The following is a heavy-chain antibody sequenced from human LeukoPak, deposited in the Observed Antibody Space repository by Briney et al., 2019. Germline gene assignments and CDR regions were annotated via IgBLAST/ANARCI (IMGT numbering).Heavy chain of an antibody. CDR2: ISSSGSTI. V-gene: IGHV3-48*03. J-gene: IGHJ4*02. Sequence: PGGSLRLSCAASGFTFSSYEMNWVRQAPGKGLEWVSYISSSGSTIYCADSVKGRFTISRDNSKNTLYLQMNSLRAEDTAVYYCAKDKGGSFHYYGSGSSDWGQGTLVTVSS. D-gene: IGHD3-10*01. CDR3: AKDKGGSFHYYGSGSSD. CDR1: GFTFSSYE.